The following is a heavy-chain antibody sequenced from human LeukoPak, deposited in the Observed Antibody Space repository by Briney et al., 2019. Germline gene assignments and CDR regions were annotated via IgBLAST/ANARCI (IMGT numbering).Heavy chain of an antibody. CDR2: IWFDGSNE. D-gene: IGHD1-1*01. CDR3: ARDYHQLAFDH. J-gene: IGHJ4*02. Sequence: PGGSLRLSCVASGFIFSGYGMHWVRQAPGKGLEWVALIWFDGSNENYADSVKGRFTISRDNSKYTLYLQMNSLRAEDTAVYYCARDYHQLAFDHWGQGTLVTVSS. CDR1: GFIFSGYG. V-gene: IGHV3-33*08.